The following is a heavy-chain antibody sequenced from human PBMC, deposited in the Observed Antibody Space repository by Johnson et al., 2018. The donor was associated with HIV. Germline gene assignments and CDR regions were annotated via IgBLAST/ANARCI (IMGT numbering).Heavy chain of an antibody. J-gene: IGHJ3*02. V-gene: IGHV3-66*01. CDR3: ARARAYYYDSSGDAFDI. CDR1: GFTVSSYY. Sequence: MQLVESGGGLVQPGGSLRLSCAASGFTVSSYYMTWVRQAPGKGLEWVSVIYSGGSTYYADSVKGRFTISRDNSKNTLYLQMNSLRAEDTAVYYCARARAYYYDSSGDAFDIWGQGTMVTVSS. CDR2: IYSGGST. D-gene: IGHD3-22*01.